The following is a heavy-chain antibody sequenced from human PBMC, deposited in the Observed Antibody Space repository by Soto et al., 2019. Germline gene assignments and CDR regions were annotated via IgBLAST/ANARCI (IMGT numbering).Heavy chain of an antibody. Sequence: PSETLSLTCIVSGASFSDANYYWVWIRQPPGEGLEWIGSFYYDGRTYYNASLKSRVTISVDTSKNHFSLMLTSVTAADTAVYYCPRRSHIVVASTWGQGTLVTVS. CDR2: FYYDGRT. V-gene: IGHV4-39*02. CDR3: PRRSHIVVAST. CDR1: GASFSDANYY. D-gene: IGHD2-21*01. J-gene: IGHJ4*02.